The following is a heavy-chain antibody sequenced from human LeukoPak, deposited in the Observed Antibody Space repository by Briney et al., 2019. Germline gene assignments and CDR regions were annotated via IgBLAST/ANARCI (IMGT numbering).Heavy chain of an antibody. CDR2: FDPEDGEA. Sequence: ASVKVSCKVSGYTLTELSMHWVRQPPGKGLEWMGGFDPEDGEAIYAQKFQGRVTMTEDTSTDTTYMELSSLRSGDTAVYYCATGGGANNWFDPWGQGTLVTVSS. V-gene: IGHV1-24*01. CDR1: GYTLTELS. D-gene: IGHD3-10*01. CDR3: ATGGGANNWFDP. J-gene: IGHJ5*02.